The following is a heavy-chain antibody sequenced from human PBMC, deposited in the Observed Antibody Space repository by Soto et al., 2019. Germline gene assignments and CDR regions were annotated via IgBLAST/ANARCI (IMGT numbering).Heavy chain of an antibody. D-gene: IGHD2-15*01. CDR1: GGSISSGGYY. J-gene: IGHJ4*02. Sequence: SETLSLTCTVSGGSISSGGYYWSWIRQHPGKGLEWIGYIYYSGSTYYNPSLKSRVTISVDTSKNQFSLKLSSVTAADTAVYYCARVKVGYCSGGSCYRFDYWGQGTLVTVSS. CDR2: IYYSGST. CDR3: ARVKVGYCSGGSCYRFDY. V-gene: IGHV4-31*03.